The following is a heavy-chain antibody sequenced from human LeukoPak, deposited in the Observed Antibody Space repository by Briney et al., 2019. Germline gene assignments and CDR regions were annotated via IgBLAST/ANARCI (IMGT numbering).Heavy chain of an antibody. J-gene: IGHJ4*02. V-gene: IGHV1-18*01. CDR2: ISAYNGNT. D-gene: IGHD1-26*01. Sequence: ASVKVSCKASGYTFTSYAMNWVRQAPGQGLEWMGWISAYNGNTNYAQKLQGRVTMTTDTSTSTAYMELRSLRSDDTAVYYCARDRAGAPDYFDYWGQGTLVTVSS. CDR3: ARDRAGAPDYFDY. CDR1: GYTFTSYA.